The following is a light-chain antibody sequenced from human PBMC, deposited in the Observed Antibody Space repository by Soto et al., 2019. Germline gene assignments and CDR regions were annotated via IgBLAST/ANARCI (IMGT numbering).Light chain of an antibody. Sequence: QSALTQPASVSGSPGQSITISCTGTSSDVGAYNLVAWYQQHPGKAPKLMINDVSDRPSGVSNRFSGSKSGNTASLTISGLQAEDEADYYCSSYTSSKNVVFGGGTKVTVL. CDR3: SSYTSSKNVV. CDR1: SSDVGAYNL. CDR2: DVS. V-gene: IGLV2-14*01. J-gene: IGLJ2*01.